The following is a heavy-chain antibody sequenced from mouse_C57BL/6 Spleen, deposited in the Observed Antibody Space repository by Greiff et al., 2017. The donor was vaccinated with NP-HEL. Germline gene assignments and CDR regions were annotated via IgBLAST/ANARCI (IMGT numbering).Heavy chain of an antibody. CDR2: INPNNGGT. J-gene: IGHJ2*01. V-gene: IGHV1-26*01. Sequence: EVQLQQSGPELVKPGASVKISCKASGYTFTDYYMNWVKQSHGKSLEWIGDINPNNGGTSYNQKFKGKATLTVDKSSSTAYMELRSLTSEDSAVYYCANGGGYFDYWGQGTTLTVSS. CDR1: GYTFTDYY. CDR3: ANGGGYFDY.